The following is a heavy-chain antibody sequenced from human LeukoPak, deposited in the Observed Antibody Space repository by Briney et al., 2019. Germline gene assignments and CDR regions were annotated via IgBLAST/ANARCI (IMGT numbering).Heavy chain of an antibody. CDR3: ARELPPYYDILTGPHGY. D-gene: IGHD3-9*01. Sequence: GGSLRLSCAASGFTFISYSINWVRQAPGKGLEWVSSISSSSSYIYYADSVKGRFTISRDNAKNSLYLQMNSLRAEDTAVYYCARELPPYYDILTGPHGYWGQGTLVTVSS. CDR2: ISSSSSYI. V-gene: IGHV3-21*01. CDR1: GFTFISYS. J-gene: IGHJ4*02.